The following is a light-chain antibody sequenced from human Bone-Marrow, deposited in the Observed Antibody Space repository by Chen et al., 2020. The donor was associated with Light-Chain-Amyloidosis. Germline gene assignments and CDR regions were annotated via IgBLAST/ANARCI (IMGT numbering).Light chain of an antibody. Sequence: EIVMTQSPATLSVSPGERATLSCRASQSVSSKLAWYQQKPGQAPRLLIYGASTRATGIPDSFSGSGSGTEFTLTISSLQSEDFAVYYCQQYGSSPLTFGGGTKVEIK. CDR3: QQYGSSPLT. V-gene: IGKV3-15*01. CDR2: GAS. J-gene: IGKJ4*01. CDR1: QSVSSK.